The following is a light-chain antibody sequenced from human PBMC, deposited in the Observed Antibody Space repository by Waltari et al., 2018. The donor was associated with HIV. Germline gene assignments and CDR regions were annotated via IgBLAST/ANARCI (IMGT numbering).Light chain of an antibody. CDR1: QSVLYSSINKNY. J-gene: IGKJ4*01. CDR3: QQYYSTPLT. Sequence: DIVMTQSPDSLAVSLGERATINCKSSQSVLYSSINKNYLAWYQQKQGQSPKLLIYWASTREFGVPDRFSGSGSGTDFTLTISSLQAEDVAVYYCQQYYSTPLTFGGGTKVEIK. CDR2: WAS. V-gene: IGKV4-1*01.